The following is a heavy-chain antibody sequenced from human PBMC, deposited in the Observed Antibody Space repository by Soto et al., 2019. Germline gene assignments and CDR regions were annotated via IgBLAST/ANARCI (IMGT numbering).Heavy chain of an antibody. CDR2: ISSSTTYI. CDR1: GFTFRSYS. D-gene: IGHD2-15*01. V-gene: IGHV3-21*01. Sequence: GGSLGLSCEASGFTFRSYSMNWVRQAPGKGLDWVSSISSSTTYIYYADSLKGRFTITRDNAKNSLYLQMNSLRAGDTAVYYCARDGAVARYCSGGSCYMDVWGKGTTVTVSS. CDR3: ARDGAVARYCSGGSCYMDV. J-gene: IGHJ6*03.